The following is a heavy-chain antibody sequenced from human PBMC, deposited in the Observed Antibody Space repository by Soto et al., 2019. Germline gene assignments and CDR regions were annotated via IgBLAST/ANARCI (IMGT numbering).Heavy chain of an antibody. V-gene: IGHV4-59*01. CDR3: ARVKLSSSGWYAEGYFQH. D-gene: IGHD6-19*01. CDR1: GGSISSYY. J-gene: IGHJ1*01. CDR2: IYYSGST. Sequence: PSETLSLTCTVSGGSISSYYWSWIRQPPGKGLEWIGYIYYSGSTNYNPSLKSRVTISVDTSKNQFSLKLSSVTAADTAVYYCARVKLSSSGWYAEGYFQHWGQGTLVTVSS.